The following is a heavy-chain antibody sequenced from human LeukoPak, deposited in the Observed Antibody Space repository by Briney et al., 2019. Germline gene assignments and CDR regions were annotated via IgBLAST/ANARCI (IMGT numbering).Heavy chain of an antibody. Sequence: PGGSLRLSCAASGFTFSSYGMHWVRQAPGEGPEWVAVISYDGSNKYYADSVKGRFTISRDNSKNTLYLQMNSLRAEDTAVYYCARDLGYCTNGVCHTRFDYWGQGTLVAVSS. CDR2: ISYDGSNK. D-gene: IGHD2-8*01. CDR3: ARDLGYCTNGVCHTRFDY. V-gene: IGHV3-30*03. J-gene: IGHJ4*02. CDR1: GFTFSSYG.